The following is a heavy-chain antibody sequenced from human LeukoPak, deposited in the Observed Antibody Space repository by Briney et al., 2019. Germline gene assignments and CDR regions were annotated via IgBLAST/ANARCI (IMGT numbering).Heavy chain of an antibody. CDR1: EFTFSSYW. J-gene: IGHJ6*02. D-gene: IGHD1-26*01. Sequence: PGGSLRLSCAASEFTFSSYWMSWVRQAPGKGLEWVAVISYDGSNKYYADSVKGRLTISRDNAKNSLYLQMNSLRAEDTAVYYCARVVGALYYYYGMDVWGQGTTVTVSS. CDR2: ISYDGSNK. V-gene: IGHV3-30-3*01. CDR3: ARVVGALYYYYGMDV.